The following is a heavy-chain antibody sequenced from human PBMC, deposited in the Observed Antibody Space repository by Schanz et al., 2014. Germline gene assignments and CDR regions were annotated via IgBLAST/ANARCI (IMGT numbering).Heavy chain of an antibody. CDR2: IRSSSTPI. Sequence: VQLVESGGGVVQPGRSLRLSCAASGFTFSSYSMNWVRQAPGKGPEWVSYIRSSSTPIYYADSVKGRFTISRDNSKNTLYLQMNSLRAEDTAVYYCAKGRFGELSAFDIWGQGTMVTVSS. V-gene: IGHV3-48*01. J-gene: IGHJ3*02. CDR3: AKGRFGELSAFDI. D-gene: IGHD3-10*01. CDR1: GFTFSSYS.